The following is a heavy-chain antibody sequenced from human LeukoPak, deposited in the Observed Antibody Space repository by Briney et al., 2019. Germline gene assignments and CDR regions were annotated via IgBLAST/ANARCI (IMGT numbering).Heavy chain of an antibody. J-gene: IGHJ4*02. CDR1: GFTFSNYY. V-gene: IGHV3-7*01. CDR3: ARHDYGVYFDY. CDR2: IKQDGSEK. Sequence: PGGSLRLSCAASGFTFSNYYMSWVRQAPGKGLEWVANIKQDGSEKYYVDSVKGRFTISGDNAKNSLYLQMNSLRPEDTAVYYCARHDYGVYFDYWGQGTLVTVSS. D-gene: IGHD4-17*01.